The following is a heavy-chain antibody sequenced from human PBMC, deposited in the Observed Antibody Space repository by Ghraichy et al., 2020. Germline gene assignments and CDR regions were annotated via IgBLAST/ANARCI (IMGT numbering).Heavy chain of an antibody. D-gene: IGHD4-23*01. Sequence: GGSLRLSCVGSGSTFSSYSMNWVRQSPGKGLEWVSYITSSSSTRFYADSVKGRFTISRDNAQNSLYLQMNSLRDEDTAVYYCSRGSTGVTFYYYDGMDVWVQGTTDTVSS. V-gene: IGHV3-48*02. CDR3: SRGSTGVTFYYYDGMDV. CDR2: ITSSSSTR. J-gene: IGHJ6*02. CDR1: GSTFSSYS.